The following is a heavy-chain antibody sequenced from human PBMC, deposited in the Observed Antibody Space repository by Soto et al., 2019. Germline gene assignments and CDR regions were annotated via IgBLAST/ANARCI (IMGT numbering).Heavy chain of an antibody. CDR3: TTPELYFDWSGPF. CDR1: GFTFSNAW. V-gene: IGHV3-15*01. J-gene: IGHJ4*02. D-gene: IGHD3-9*01. Sequence: PGGPLRLSCAASGFTFSNAWMSWVRQAPGRGLEWVGRIKSKTDGGTTDYAAPVKGRFTISRDDSKNTLYLQMNSLKTEDTAVYYCTTPELYFDWSGPFWGQGNLVTVSS. CDR2: IKSKTDGGTT.